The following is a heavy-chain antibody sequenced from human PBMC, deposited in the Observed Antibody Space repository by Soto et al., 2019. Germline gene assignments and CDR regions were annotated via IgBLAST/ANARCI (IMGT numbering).Heavy chain of an antibody. J-gene: IGHJ4*02. CDR3: ARDHYDFWSGSFDF. CDR2: LYTGGST. CDR1: GFTVSSNY. D-gene: IGHD3-3*01. Sequence: PGGSLRLSCAASGFTVSSNYMSWVRKAPGKGLEWVSVLYTGGSTYYADSVKGRFTISRDNSKNTLYLQMNSLRAEDTAVYYCARDHYDFWSGSFDFWGQGTLVTVSS. V-gene: IGHV3-66*01.